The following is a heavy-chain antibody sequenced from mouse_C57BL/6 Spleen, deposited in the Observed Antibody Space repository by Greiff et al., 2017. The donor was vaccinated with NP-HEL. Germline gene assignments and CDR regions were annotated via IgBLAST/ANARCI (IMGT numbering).Heavy chain of an antibody. D-gene: IGHD1-1*01. J-gene: IGHJ4*01. V-gene: IGHV5-17*01. Sequence: DVKLQESGGGLVKPGGSLKLSCAASGFTFSDYGMHWVRQAPEKGLEWVAYISSGSSTIYYADTVKGRFTISRDNAKNNLFLQMTILRSEDTARYYCATFIYYYGSRPDYYAMDYLGQGTSVTVSS. CDR1: GFTFSDYG. CDR2: ISSGSSTI. CDR3: ATFIYYYGSRPDYYAMDY.